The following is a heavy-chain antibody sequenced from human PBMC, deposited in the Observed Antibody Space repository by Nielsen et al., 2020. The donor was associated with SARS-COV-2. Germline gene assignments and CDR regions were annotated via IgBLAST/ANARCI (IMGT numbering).Heavy chain of an antibody. CDR1: GFTFSDHC. CDR2: SRNKAKGYTT. J-gene: IGHJ4*02. V-gene: IGHV3-72*01. Sequence: GGSLRLSCAASGFTFSDHCMDWVRQAPGKGLEWVGRSRNKAKGYTTEYAASVKGRFTLSRDDSKNSLYLQMNSLKTEDTAVYYCASLYVDTTMVATFWGQGTLVTVSS. D-gene: IGHD5-18*01. CDR3: ASLYVDTTMVATF.